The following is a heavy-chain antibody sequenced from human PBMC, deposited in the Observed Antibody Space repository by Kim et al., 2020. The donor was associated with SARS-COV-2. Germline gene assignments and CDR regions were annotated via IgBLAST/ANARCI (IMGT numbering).Heavy chain of an antibody. CDR1: GYSFTSYW. CDR2: IDPSDSYT. CDR3: ARLGRNYYGSGSHDFWFDP. Sequence: GESLKISCKGSGYSFTSYWISWVRQMPGKGLEWMGRIDPSDSYTNYSPSFQGHVTISADKSISTAYLQWSSLKASDTAMYYCARLGRNYYGSGSHDFWFDPWSQGTLVTVSS. J-gene: IGHJ5*02. D-gene: IGHD3-10*01. V-gene: IGHV5-10-1*01.